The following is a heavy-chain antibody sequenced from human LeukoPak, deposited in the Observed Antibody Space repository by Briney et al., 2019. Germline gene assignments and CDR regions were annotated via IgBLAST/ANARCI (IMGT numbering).Heavy chain of an antibody. J-gene: IGHJ4*02. Sequence: SETLPLTCTVSGGSITSDYWSWIRQPPGKGLEWIGYISYSGSTSYDPSLKSRVTISGDSSKKQFSLKLSSVTAADTAVYYCARFYYDSRGYWYYFDYWGQGTLVTVSS. CDR2: ISYSGST. V-gene: IGHV4-59*08. CDR3: ARFYYDSRGYWYYFDY. D-gene: IGHD3-22*01. CDR1: GGSITSDY.